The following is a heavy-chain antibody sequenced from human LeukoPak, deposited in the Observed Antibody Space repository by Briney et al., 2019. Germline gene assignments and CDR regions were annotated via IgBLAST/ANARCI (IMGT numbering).Heavy chain of an antibody. Sequence: GVIXXXYGMXWVRQAPGKGLEGVAFIWNDGINKYYADSVKGRFTISRDNSKNTLYLQMNSLRAEDTAVYYCASWGFGSGSYLTLYGLDVWGQGTTVTVSS. CDR2: IWNDGINK. D-gene: IGHD3-10*01. J-gene: IGHJ6*02. V-gene: IGHV3-33*01. CDR1: GVIXXXYG. CDR3: ASWGFGSGSYLTLYGLDV.